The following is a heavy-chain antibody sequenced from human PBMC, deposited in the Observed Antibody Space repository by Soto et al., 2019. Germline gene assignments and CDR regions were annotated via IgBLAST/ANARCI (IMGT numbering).Heavy chain of an antibody. Sequence: SETLSLTCAVYGGSFSGYYWSWIRQPPGKGLEWIGEINHSGSTNYNPSLKSRVTISVDTSKNQFSLKLSSVTAADTAVYYCARGSLYSGSYSYYYYYMDVWGKGTTVTVSS. CDR2: INHSGST. CDR1: GGSFSGYY. J-gene: IGHJ6*03. V-gene: IGHV4-34*01. D-gene: IGHD1-26*01. CDR3: ARGSLYSGSYSYYYYYMDV.